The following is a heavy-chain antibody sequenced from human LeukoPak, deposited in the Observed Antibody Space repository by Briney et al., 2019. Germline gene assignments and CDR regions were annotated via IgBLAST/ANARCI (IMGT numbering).Heavy chain of an antibody. Sequence: ASVKVSCKFSGYTLTELSMHWVRQAPGKGLEWMGGFDPEDGETIYAQKFQGRVTMTEDTSTDTAYMELSSLRSEDTAVYYCATRNLWFGEAYFDYWGQGTLVTVSS. CDR3: ATRNLWFGEAYFDY. CDR1: GYTLTELS. V-gene: IGHV1-24*01. CDR2: FDPEDGET. D-gene: IGHD3-10*01. J-gene: IGHJ4*02.